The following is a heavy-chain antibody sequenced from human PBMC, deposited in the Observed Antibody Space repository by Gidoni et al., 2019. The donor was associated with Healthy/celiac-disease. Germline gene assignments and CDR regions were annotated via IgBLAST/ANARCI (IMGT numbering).Heavy chain of an antibody. J-gene: IGHJ5*02. CDR2: INHSGST. CDR3: ARGVRRVVVPARQNWFDP. D-gene: IGHD2-15*01. V-gene: IGHV4-34*01. CDR1: GGSFSGYY. Sequence: QVQLQQWGAGLLKPSETLSLTCAVYGGSFSGYYWSWIRQPPGKGLEWIGEINHSGSTNYNPSLKSRVTISVDTSKNQFSLKLSSVTAADTAVYYCARGVRRVVVPARQNWFDPRGQGTLVTVSS.